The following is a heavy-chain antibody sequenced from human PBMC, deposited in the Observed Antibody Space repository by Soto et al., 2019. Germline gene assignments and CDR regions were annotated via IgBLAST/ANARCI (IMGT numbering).Heavy chain of an antibody. Sequence: GGSLRLSCAASGFSVSSNYMSWVRQAPGRGLEWVALIYTGGMSYYADSLRGRFTISRDDSTNTLYLQMNSLRVDDTAVYHCARAQVLRFLEWFPDYWGQGTLVTV. V-gene: IGHV3-53*01. CDR1: GFSVSSNY. D-gene: IGHD3-3*01. J-gene: IGHJ4*02. CDR3: ARAQVLRFLEWFPDY. CDR2: IYTGGMS.